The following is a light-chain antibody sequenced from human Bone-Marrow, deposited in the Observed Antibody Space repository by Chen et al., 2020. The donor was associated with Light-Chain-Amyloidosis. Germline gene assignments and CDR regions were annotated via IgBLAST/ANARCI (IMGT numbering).Light chain of an antibody. CDR1: DLPTKY. CDR3: QSANSSSTYEEI. Sequence: SSELTQPPSVSVSPGQTARLTCSGDDLPTKYAYWYQQKPVQAPVVVIHRDPEGPSGISERFSDSSSGTTATLTISGVQAEDEADYHCQSANSSSTYEEIFGGGTKLTVL. J-gene: IGLJ2*01. CDR2: RDP. V-gene: IGLV3-25*03.